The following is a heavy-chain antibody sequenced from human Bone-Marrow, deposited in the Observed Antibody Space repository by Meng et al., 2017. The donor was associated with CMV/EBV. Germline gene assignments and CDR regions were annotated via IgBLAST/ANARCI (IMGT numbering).Heavy chain of an antibody. V-gene: IGHV3-30*04. CDR1: GFTFSSYA. D-gene: IGHD1-26*01. CDR3: ARGKKGGELLYFDY. CDR2: ISYDRSNK. Sequence: GESLKISCAASGFTFSSYAMHWVRQAPGKGLEWVAVISYDRSNKYYADSVKGRFTISRDNSKNTLYLQMNSLRAEDTAVYYCARGKKGGELLYFDYWGQGTLVTVSS. J-gene: IGHJ4*02.